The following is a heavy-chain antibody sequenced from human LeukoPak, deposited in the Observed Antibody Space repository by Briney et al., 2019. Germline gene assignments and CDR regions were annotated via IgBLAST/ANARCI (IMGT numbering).Heavy chain of an antibody. V-gene: IGHV4-4*07. J-gene: IGHJ3*02. D-gene: IGHD4-17*01. CDR2: IYTSGST. Sequence: SETLSLTCTVSGGSISSYYWSWIRQPARKGLEWIGRIYTSGSTNYNPTLKSRVTMSVDTSKNQFSLKLSSVTAAATAVYYCARGTGLYDYGDYGGPVDAFDIWGQGTMVTVSS. CDR1: GGSISSYY. CDR3: ARGTGLYDYGDYGGPVDAFDI.